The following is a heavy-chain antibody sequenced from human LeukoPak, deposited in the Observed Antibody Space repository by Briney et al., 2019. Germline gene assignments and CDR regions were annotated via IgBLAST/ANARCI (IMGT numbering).Heavy chain of an antibody. V-gene: IGHV4-61*02. Sequence: SETLSLTCTVSGGSISSGSYYWSWIRQPAGKGLEWIGRIYTSGRTNYNPSLKSRVTISVDTSKNQFALKLSAVTAADTAVYYCARGVSSIAARPVDYGGQGTLVTVSS. CDR1: GGSISSGSYY. J-gene: IGHJ4*02. CDR3: ARGVSSIAARPVDY. D-gene: IGHD6-6*01. CDR2: IYTSGRT.